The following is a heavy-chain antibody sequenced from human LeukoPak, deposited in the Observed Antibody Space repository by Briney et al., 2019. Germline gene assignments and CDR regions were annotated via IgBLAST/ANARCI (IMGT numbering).Heavy chain of an antibody. D-gene: IGHD2-2*01. CDR1: GYSISSGYY. J-gene: IGHJ5*02. Sequence: KPSETLSLTCTVSGYSISSGYYWGWIRQPPGKGLEWIGSIYHSGSTYYNPSLKSRVTISVDTSKNQFSLKFISVTAADTAVYYCARSFCSSTSCYLWFDPWGREPWSPSPQ. CDR3: ARSFCSSTSCYLWFDP. CDR2: IYHSGST. V-gene: IGHV4-38-2*02.